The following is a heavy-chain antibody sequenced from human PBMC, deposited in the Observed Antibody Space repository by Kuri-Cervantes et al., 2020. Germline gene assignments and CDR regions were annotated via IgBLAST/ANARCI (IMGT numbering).Heavy chain of an antibody. CDR2: IIPILGIA. CDR1: GGTFSSYT. CDR3: ARDKGIAAAGTGY. J-gene: IGHJ4*02. V-gene: IGHV1-69*04. D-gene: IGHD6-13*01. Sequence: SVKVSCKASGGTFSSYTISWVRQAPGQGLEWMGRIIPILGIANYAQKFQGRVTITADKSTSTAYMELSSLRSEDTAVYYCARDKGIAAAGTGYWGQGTLVTVSS.